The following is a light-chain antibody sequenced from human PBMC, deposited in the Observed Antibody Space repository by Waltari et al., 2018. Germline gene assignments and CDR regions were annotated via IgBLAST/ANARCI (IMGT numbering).Light chain of an antibody. V-gene: IGKV1-NL1*01. Sequence: DIQMTQSPSSLSASVGDRVTITCRASQGITNDLAWYQQKPGETPKLLIYEASSLQSGIPSRFSGSGSGTDFTLTISSLQSEDFATYDCQHYYSIPLTFGGGTKVEIK. CDR2: EAS. J-gene: IGKJ4*01. CDR1: QGITND. CDR3: QHYYSIPLT.